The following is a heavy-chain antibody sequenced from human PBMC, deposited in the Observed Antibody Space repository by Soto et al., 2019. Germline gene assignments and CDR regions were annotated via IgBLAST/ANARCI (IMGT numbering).Heavy chain of an antibody. D-gene: IGHD5-12*01. Sequence: GGSLRLSCTASGFTFGDYAMSWFRQAPGKGLEWVGFIRSKAYGGTTEYAASVKGRFTISRDDSKSIAYLQMNSLKTEDTAVYYCTRFKRGSGYDRGGDAFDIWGQGTMVTVSS. J-gene: IGHJ3*02. CDR3: TRFKRGSGYDRGGDAFDI. CDR2: IRSKAYGGTT. CDR1: GFTFGDYA. V-gene: IGHV3-49*03.